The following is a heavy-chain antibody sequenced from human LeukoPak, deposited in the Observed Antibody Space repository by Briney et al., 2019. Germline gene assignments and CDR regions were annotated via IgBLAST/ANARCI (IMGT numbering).Heavy chain of an antibody. Sequence: SETLSLTCTVSGGSISSGSYYWSWIRQPAGKGLEWIGRIYTSGSTNYNPSLKSRVTISVDTSKNQLSLKLSSVTAADTAVYYCARGDGYNIDYWGQGTLVTVSS. J-gene: IGHJ4*02. CDR2: IYTSGST. V-gene: IGHV4-61*02. D-gene: IGHD5-24*01. CDR3: ARGDGYNIDY. CDR1: GGSISSGSYY.